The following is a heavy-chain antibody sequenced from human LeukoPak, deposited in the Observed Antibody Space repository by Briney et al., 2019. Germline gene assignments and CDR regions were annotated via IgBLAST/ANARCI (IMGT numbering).Heavy chain of an antibody. CDR3: ARSSLGEAYSGSYYPPFDY. J-gene: IGHJ4*02. D-gene: IGHD1-26*01. Sequence: GGSLRLSCAASGFTFSSYAMHWVRQAPGKGLEWVAVISYDGSNEYYADSVKGRFTISRDNSKNTLYLQMNSLRAEDTAVYYCARSSLGEAYSGSYYPPFDYWGQGTLVTVSS. CDR1: GFTFSSYA. V-gene: IGHV3-30-3*01. CDR2: ISYDGSNE.